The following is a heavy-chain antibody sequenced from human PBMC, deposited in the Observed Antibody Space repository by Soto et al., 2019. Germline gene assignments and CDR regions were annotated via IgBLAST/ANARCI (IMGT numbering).Heavy chain of an antibody. CDR2: ISAYNSNT. V-gene: IGHV1-18*01. D-gene: IGHD3-22*01. Sequence: ASVKVSCKASGYTFTSYGISWVRQAPGQGLEWMGWISAYNSNTNYAQKLQGRVTMTTDTSTSTAYMELRSLRSDDTAVYYCARGAYDSSGYYPDLDAFDIWGQGTMVTVSS. J-gene: IGHJ3*02. CDR1: GYTFTSYG. CDR3: ARGAYDSSGYYPDLDAFDI.